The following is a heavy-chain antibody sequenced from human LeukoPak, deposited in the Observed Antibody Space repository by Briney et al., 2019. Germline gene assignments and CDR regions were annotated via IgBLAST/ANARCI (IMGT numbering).Heavy chain of an antibody. V-gene: IGHV4-59*01. CDR2: IYYSGST. CDR1: GGSISCYY. J-gene: IGHJ6*03. Sequence: PSETLSLTCTVSGGSISCYYWSWIRQPPGKGLEWIGYIYYSGSTNYNPSLKSRVTMSVDTSKNQLSLKVSSVTAADTAVYYCARVFDSGSRAYFYYMDVWGKGTTVIISS. D-gene: IGHD3-10*01. CDR3: ARVFDSGSRAYFYYMDV.